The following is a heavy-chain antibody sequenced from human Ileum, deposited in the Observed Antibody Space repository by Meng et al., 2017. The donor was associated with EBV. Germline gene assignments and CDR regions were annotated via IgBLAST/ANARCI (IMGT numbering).Heavy chain of an antibody. D-gene: IGHD3-22*01. V-gene: IGHV4-4*02. CDR1: GGSISRSDW. CDR2: TSHSGST. J-gene: IGHJ4*02. CDR3: ASSDYYRSDY. Sequence: VQLQGSGPGLVKPSGTLSLTVAGSGGSISRSDWWSWVRQPPGKGLEWIGETSHSGSTNYSPSLKSRVTISLDKSKNQLSLKLNSVTAADTAVYYCASSDYYRSDYWGQGTLVTVSS.